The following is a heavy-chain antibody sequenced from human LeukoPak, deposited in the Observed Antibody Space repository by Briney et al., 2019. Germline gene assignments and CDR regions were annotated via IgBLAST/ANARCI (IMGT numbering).Heavy chain of an antibody. D-gene: IGHD2-15*01. CDR1: GYTFTSYG. CDR2: ISAYNGNT. CDR3: ARDRGGYCSGGSCYQASI. V-gene: IGHV1-18*01. J-gene: IGHJ3*02. Sequence: ASVKVSCKASGYTFTSYGISWVRQAPGQGLEWMGWISAYNGNTNYAQKLQGRVTMTTDTSTSTAYMELRSLRSDDTAVYYCARDRGGYCSGGSCYQASIWGQGTMVTVSS.